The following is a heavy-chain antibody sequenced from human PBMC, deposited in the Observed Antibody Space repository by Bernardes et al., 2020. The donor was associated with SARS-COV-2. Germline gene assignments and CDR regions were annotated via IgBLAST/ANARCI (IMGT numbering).Heavy chain of an antibody. CDR1: GFTFSNYA. J-gene: IGHJ4*02. D-gene: IGHD2-15*01. V-gene: IGHV3-23*01. CDR3: AKRSDICSGGNCYPLFDS. CDR2: MSGRGVNT. Sequence: GSLRLSCAASGFTFSNYAMSWVRQAPGKGLEWVSMMSGRGVNTYYADSVKGRFTISRDKSKNTLYLQMNTLRAEDTAVYYCAKRSDICSGGNCYPLFDSWGQGTLVTVSS.